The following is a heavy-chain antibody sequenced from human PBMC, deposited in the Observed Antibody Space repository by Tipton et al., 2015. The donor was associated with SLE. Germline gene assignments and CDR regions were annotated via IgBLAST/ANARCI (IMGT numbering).Heavy chain of an antibody. J-gene: IGHJ4*02. Sequence: TLSLTCTVSGGSISRHYWSWIRQSPGKGLEWIGYISYSGNSYYNPSLKSRVSILVDMSKNKFSLKLSSVTAADTAVYYCARDSGYSSGLDYWGQGTLVTVSS. V-gene: IGHV4-59*11. D-gene: IGHD5-18*01. CDR2: ISYSGNS. CDR3: ARDSGYSSGLDY. CDR1: GGSISRHY.